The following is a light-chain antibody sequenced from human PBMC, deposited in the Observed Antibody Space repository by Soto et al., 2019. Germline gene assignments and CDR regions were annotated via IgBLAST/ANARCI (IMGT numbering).Light chain of an antibody. CDR2: NNN. V-gene: IGLV1-44*01. Sequence: QSALTQPPSASGTPGQRVTISCSGSSCNIGSNTVCWYQQVPGTAPKLIIYNNNKRPSGVPDRFSGSKSGTSASLAISGLQSEDEADYYCSSCDDSPTAVIFGTGTKVTVL. CDR3: SSCDDSPTAVI. J-gene: IGLJ1*01. CDR1: SCNIGSNT.